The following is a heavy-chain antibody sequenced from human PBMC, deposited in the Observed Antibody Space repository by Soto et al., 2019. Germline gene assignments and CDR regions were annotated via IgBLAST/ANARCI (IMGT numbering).Heavy chain of an antibody. D-gene: IGHD7-27*01. J-gene: IGHJ4*02. CDR1: GGSINSYY. Sequence: SETLSLTCTVSGGSINSYYWSWTRQPPGKGLEWIGYIYYSGSTNYNPSLKSRVTISVDTSKNQFSLKLSSVTAADTAVYYCARRWGRTFDYWGQGTLVTVSS. V-gene: IGHV4-59*01. CDR3: ARRWGRTFDY. CDR2: IYYSGST.